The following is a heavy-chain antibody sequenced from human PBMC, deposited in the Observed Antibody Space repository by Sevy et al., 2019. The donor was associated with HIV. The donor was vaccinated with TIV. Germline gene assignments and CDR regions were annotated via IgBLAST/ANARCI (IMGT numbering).Heavy chain of an antibody. D-gene: IGHD2-15*01. CDR3: ARDQREGDCSGGSCYSDAFDI. V-gene: IGHV3-21*01. CDR1: GFTFSSYT. J-gene: IGHJ3*02. CDR2: ISSSSNYI. Sequence: GGSLRLSCAGSGFTFSSYTMNWVRQAPGKGLEWVSSISSSSNYIYYADSVKGRFTISRDNAKNSLYLQMNSLRAEDTAVYYCARDQREGDCSGGSCYSDAFDIWGQGTMVTVSS.